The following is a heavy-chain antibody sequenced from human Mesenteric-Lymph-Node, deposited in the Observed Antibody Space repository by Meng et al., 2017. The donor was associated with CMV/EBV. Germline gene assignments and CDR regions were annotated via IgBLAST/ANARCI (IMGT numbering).Heavy chain of an antibody. V-gene: IGHV3-21*01. J-gene: IGHJ4*02. CDR3: VRDGGCGSTSCYLPLDY. Sequence: SLKISCAASGFTFSSYSMNWVRQAPGKGLEWVSSISSSSRDFYYADSLKGRFTISRDNAKNSLYLQMNSLRAEDTAVYYCVRDGGCGSTSCYLPLDYWGQGTLVTVSS. D-gene: IGHD2-2*01. CDR2: ISSSSRDF. CDR1: GFTFSSYS.